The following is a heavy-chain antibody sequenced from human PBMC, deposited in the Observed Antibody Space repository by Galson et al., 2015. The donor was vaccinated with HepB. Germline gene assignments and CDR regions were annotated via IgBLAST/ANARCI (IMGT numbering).Heavy chain of an antibody. CDR3: ARRLYLNGYYSGS. J-gene: IGHJ5*02. CDR1: GGSLTGYY. CDR2: INYGGTT. Sequence: ETLSLTCAVYGGSLTGYYWSWIRQAPGKGLEWIGEINYGGTTHYNPSLKSRVTKSVDTSKNQFSLKLSSVTAADTAVYYCARRLYLNGYYSGSWGQGTLVTVSS. D-gene: IGHD3-9*01. V-gene: IGHV4-34*01.